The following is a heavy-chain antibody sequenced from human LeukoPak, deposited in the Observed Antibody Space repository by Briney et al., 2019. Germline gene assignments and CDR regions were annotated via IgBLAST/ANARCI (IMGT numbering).Heavy chain of an antibody. CDR1: GGSISSYY. Sequence: SETLSLTCTVSGGSISSYYWSWIRQPAGKGLEWIGRIYTSGSTNYNPSLKSRVTRSVDTSKNQFSLKLSSVTAADTAVYYCARFSSGWYLTYYFDYWGQGTLVTVSS. V-gene: IGHV4-4*07. CDR3: ARFSSGWYLTYYFDY. J-gene: IGHJ4*02. CDR2: IYTSGST. D-gene: IGHD6-19*01.